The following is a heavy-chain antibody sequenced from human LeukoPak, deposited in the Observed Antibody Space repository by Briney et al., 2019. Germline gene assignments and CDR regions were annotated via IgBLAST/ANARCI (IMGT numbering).Heavy chain of an antibody. D-gene: IGHD6-13*01. CDR3: ARVRAAITVDAFDI. Sequence: PGRSLRLSCAASGFTFSSYGMHWVRQAPGKGLEWVAVIWYDGSNKYYADSVKGRFTISRDNSKNTLYLQMNSLRAEDTAVYYCARVRAAITVDAFDIWGQGTMVTVSS. J-gene: IGHJ3*02. CDR2: IWYDGSNK. CDR1: GFTFSSYG. V-gene: IGHV3-33*01.